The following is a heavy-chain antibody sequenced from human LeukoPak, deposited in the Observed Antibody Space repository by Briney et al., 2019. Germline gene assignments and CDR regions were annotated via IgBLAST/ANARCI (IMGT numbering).Heavy chain of an antibody. D-gene: IGHD1-14*01. CDR1: GYTFTGYY. CDR2: INPNSGGT. CDR3: ARVDGNPYYFDY. J-gene: IGHJ4*02. V-gene: IGHV1-2*02. Sequence: ASVKVSCKASGYTFTGYYMHWVRQAPGQGLEWMGWINPNSGGTNYAQKFQGRVTMTRDTSISTAYMELSRLRPDDTAVYYCARVDGNPYYFDYWGQGTLVTVSS.